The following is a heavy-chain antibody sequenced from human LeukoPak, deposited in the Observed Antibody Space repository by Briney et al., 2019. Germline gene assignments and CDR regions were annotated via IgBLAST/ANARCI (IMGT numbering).Heavy chain of an antibody. CDR1: GYTFTSYG. Sequence: ASVKVSYKASGYTFTSYGISWVRQAPGQGLEWMGWISAYNGNTNYAQKLQGTVTMTTDTSTSTAYIELRSLRSDDTAVYYCARRTQWLVPPDYYYGMDVWGQGTTVTVSS. CDR3: ARRTQWLVPPDYYYGMDV. D-gene: IGHD6-19*01. J-gene: IGHJ6*02. CDR2: ISAYNGNT. V-gene: IGHV1-18*01.